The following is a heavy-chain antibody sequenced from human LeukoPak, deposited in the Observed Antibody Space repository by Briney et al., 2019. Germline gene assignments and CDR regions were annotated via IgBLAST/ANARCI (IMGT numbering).Heavy chain of an antibody. CDR3: ARLSETPAYYDTHVYYYVRY. Sequence: GASVKVSCKASGYTFTSYDINWVRQATGQGLEWMGWMNPTTGNTGYAQKFQGRVTMTRNTSIHTAYMEISSLRSEDSAVYYCARLSETPAYYDTHVYYYVRYWGQGTLVTVSS. V-gene: IGHV1-8*01. D-gene: IGHD3-22*01. J-gene: IGHJ4*02. CDR1: GYTFTSYD. CDR2: MNPTTGNT.